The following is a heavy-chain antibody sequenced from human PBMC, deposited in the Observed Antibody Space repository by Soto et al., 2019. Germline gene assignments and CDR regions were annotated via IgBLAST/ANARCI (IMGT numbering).Heavy chain of an antibody. V-gene: IGHV4-59*08. CDR3: ARHGSPVAGTGWLDS. CDR2: IFYTGST. D-gene: IGHD6-19*01. CDR1: GDSISSYY. Sequence: SETLSLTCTVSGDSISSYYWSWIRQPPEKGLEWIGYIFYTGSTNYNPSLQSRVTIPVDTSMNQFYLNLNSLTAADTAVYYCARHGSPVAGTGWLDSWGQGTLVTVSS. J-gene: IGHJ4*02.